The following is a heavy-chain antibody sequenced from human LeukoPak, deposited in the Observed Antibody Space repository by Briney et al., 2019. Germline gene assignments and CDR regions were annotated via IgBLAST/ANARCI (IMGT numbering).Heavy chain of an antibody. CDR1: GFTFRNYN. V-gene: IGHV3-21*06. Sequence: GGSLRLSCAASGFTFRNYNMNWVRQAPGKGLEWVSSISSSSSYIFYGDSMKGRLTVSRDNAKNSLDLQMNSLRVEDTAMYYCARGPVGATSTNWFDSWGQGTLVTVSS. CDR3: ARGPVGATSTNWFDS. D-gene: IGHD1-26*01. CDR2: ISSSSSYI. J-gene: IGHJ5*01.